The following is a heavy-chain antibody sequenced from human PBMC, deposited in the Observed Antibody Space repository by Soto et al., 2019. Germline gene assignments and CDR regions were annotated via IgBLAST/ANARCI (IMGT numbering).Heavy chain of an antibody. D-gene: IGHD4-17*01. CDR1: GASIRSYY. J-gene: IGHJ5*02. V-gene: IGHV4-59*01. CDR3: ARDSNDSGDYYWFDP. CDR2: THSSGRT. Sequence: QVHLQESGPGLVEPSETLSLTCAVSGASIRSYYWSWIRQPPGKGLEWIGNTHSSGRTNYNPSLKRRLTVSVDTSKSHFSLRLSSLTAADTAFYYCARDSNDSGDYYWFDPWGQGTLVTVSS.